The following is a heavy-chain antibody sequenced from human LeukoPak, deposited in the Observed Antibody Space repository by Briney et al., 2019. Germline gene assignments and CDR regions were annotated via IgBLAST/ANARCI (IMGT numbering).Heavy chain of an antibody. V-gene: IGHV6-1*01. CDR3: SAEFDY. CDR2: TYCRSKWHY. Sequence: SQTLSLTCAISGDSVSSPSAAWNWLRQSPSGGLEWLGRTYCRSKWHYDYRGSVRSRISINPETSKNQFSLHLNSREVAYCGDDCYSAEFDYWGQGILVTVSS. CDR1: GDSVSSPSAA. J-gene: IGHJ4*02. D-gene: IGHD2-21*02.